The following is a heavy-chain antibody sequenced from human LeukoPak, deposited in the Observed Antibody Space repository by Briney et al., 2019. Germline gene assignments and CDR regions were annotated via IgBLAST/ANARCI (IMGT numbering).Heavy chain of an antibody. CDR1: GHTFTTYG. CDR3: TRDWGYYTDCFDP. Sequence: GASVKVSCKASGHTFTTYGISWVRQSPGQGLEWMGWISTYNGHTNYAQKFQGRVTMTTDTSTSTAYIELRSLTSDDTAVYYCTRDWGYYTDCFDPWGRGTLVTVSS. D-gene: IGHD3-3*01. CDR2: ISTYNGHT. J-gene: IGHJ5*02. V-gene: IGHV1-18*01.